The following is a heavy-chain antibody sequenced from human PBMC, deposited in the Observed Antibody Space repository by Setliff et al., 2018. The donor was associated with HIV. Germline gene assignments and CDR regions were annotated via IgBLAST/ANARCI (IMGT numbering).Heavy chain of an antibody. V-gene: IGHV1-69*01. Sequence: GPPVKVSCKASGGTFSSYAITWVRQAPGQGLEWVGGIIPIFGTTNYAQNFQGRVTISADESTSTAYMELSSLRSEDTAVYYCARVRYCSGGSCYGGEYWFDPWGQGTLVTVS. CDR3: ARVRYCSGGSCYGGEYWFDP. CDR2: IIPIFGTT. CDR1: GGTFSSYA. D-gene: IGHD2-15*01. J-gene: IGHJ5*02.